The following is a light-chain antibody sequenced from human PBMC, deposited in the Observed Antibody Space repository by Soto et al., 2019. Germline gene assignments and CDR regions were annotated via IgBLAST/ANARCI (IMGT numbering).Light chain of an antibody. Sequence: QSVLTQPPSVSGAPGQRVTISCTGSSSNIGAGYDVHWYQQLPGTAPKLLIYGNSNRPSGVPDRFSGSKSGTSASLAITGRQAEDEDDYYCQSYASSLRGSLVFGGGTKLTVL. V-gene: IGLV1-40*01. CDR2: GNS. CDR3: QSYASSLRGSLV. CDR1: SSNIGAGYD. J-gene: IGLJ2*01.